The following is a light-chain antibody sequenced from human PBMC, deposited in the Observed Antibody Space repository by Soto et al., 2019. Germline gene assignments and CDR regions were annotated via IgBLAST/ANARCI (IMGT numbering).Light chain of an antibody. CDR2: AAS. CDR3: QQRANWL. J-gene: IGKJ2*01. V-gene: IGKV3-15*01. Sequence: ETVMTQSPVTLSLSPGDRATLSCRASHSVRSNLAWYQQKPGQPPRLLIYAASTRATGIPGRFSGSGSGTEFTLTISSLQSEDSASYYCQQRANWLFGQGTKLEIK. CDR1: HSVRSN.